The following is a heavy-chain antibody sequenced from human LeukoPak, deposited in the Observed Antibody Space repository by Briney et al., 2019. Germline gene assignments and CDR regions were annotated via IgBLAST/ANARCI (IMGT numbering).Heavy chain of an antibody. Sequence: ASVKVSCKASGYTFTSYDIKWVRQATGQGLEWMGWMNPNSGNTGYAQKFQGRVTMTRNTSISTAYMVLSSLRSEDTAVYYCARSGYGGNSFDYWGQGTLVTVSS. CDR1: GYTFTSYD. J-gene: IGHJ4*02. CDR3: ARSGYGGNSFDY. D-gene: IGHD4-23*01. V-gene: IGHV1-8*01. CDR2: MNPNSGNT.